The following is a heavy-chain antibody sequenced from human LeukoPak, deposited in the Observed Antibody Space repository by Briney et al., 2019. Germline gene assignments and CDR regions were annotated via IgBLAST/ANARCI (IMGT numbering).Heavy chain of an antibody. CDR3: AKDLAAAGTKDGMDV. CDR2: ISWNSGSI. J-gene: IGHJ6*02. Sequence: GRSLRLSCAASGFTFDDYAMHWVRRAPGKGLEWVSGISWNSGSIGYADSVKGRFTISRDNAKNSLYLQVNSLRAEDTALYYCAKDLAAAGTKDGMDVWGQGTTVTVSS. CDR1: GFTFDDYA. V-gene: IGHV3-9*01. D-gene: IGHD6-13*01.